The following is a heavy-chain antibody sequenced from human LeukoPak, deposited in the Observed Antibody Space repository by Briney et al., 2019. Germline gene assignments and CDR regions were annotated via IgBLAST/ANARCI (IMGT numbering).Heavy chain of an antibody. J-gene: IGHJ4*02. V-gene: IGHV4-59*08. Sequence: PSETLSLTCTVSGGSISSYYWSWIRQPPGKGLEWVGYIYYSGGTNYNPSLKRRVTTSVDTSKNQLSLKLSSVTAADTAVYYCARVIGYCSSTSCFGYFDYWGQGTLVTVSS. D-gene: IGHD2-2*01. CDR3: ARVIGYCSSTSCFGYFDY. CDR1: GGSISSYY. CDR2: IYYSGGT.